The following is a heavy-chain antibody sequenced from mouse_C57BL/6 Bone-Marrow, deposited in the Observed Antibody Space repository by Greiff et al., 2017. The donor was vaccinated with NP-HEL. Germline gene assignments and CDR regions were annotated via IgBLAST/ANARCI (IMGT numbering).Heavy chain of an antibody. CDR2: IDPEDGET. V-gene: IGHV14-2*01. J-gene: IGHJ4*01. CDR1: GFNIKDYY. CDR3: ARSPITTVVATRAMDY. Sequence: VQLQQSGAELVKPGASVKLSCTASGFNIKDYYMHWVKQRTEQGLEWIGRIDPEDGETKYAPKFQGKATITADTSSNTAYLQRSSLTSEDTAVYYCARSPITTVVATRAMDYWGQGTSVTVSS. D-gene: IGHD1-1*01.